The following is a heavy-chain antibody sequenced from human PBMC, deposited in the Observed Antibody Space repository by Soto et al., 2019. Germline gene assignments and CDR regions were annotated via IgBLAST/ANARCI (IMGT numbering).Heavy chain of an antibody. D-gene: IGHD4-17*01. CDR1: GGTFSSYT. Sequence: ASVKVSCKASGGTFSSYTISWVRQAPGQGLEWMGRIIPILGIANYAQKFQGRVTITADKSTSTAYMELSSLRSEDTAVYYCARLGSYGDQYFDYWGQGTLVTVSS. J-gene: IGHJ4*02. CDR2: IIPILGIA. V-gene: IGHV1-69*02. CDR3: ARLGSYGDQYFDY.